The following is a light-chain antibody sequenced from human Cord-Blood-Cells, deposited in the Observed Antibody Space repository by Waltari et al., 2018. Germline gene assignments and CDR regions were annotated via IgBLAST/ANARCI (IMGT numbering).Light chain of an antibody. CDR1: QSASSSY. Sequence: DIVLTQSPGTLYLSAGQRATLACRASQSASSSYLAWYQQKPGQAPRLLIYGASSRATGIPDRFSGSGSGTDFTLTISRLEPEDFAVYYCQQYGSSRLTFGGGTKVEIK. V-gene: IGKV3-20*01. J-gene: IGKJ4*01. CDR2: GAS. CDR3: QQYGSSRLT.